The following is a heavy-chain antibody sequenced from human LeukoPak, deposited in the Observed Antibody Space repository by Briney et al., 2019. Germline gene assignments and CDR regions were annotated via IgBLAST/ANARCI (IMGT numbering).Heavy chain of an antibody. CDR3: ARRRSPWYMDV. J-gene: IGHJ6*03. Sequence: PSQTLSLTCTVSGGSISSGSYYWSWIRQPAGKGLEWIAYIYYGGSTMYNPSLKSRVTISVDTSKNQFSLKLSSVTAADTAVYYCARRRSPWYMDVWGKGTTVTVSS. CDR1: GGSISSGSYY. V-gene: IGHV4-61*09. CDR2: IYYGGST.